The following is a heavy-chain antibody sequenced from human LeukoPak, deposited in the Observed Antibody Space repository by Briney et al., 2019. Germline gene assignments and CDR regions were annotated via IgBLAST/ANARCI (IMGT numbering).Heavy chain of an antibody. CDR1: GGSISSGDYY. Sequence: SQTLPLTCTVSGGSISSGDYYWSWIRQPPGKGLEWIGYIYYSGSTYYNPSLKSRVTISVDTSKNQFSLKLSSVTAADTAVYYCARVGGDYGMDVWGKGTTVTVSS. CDR3: ARVGGDYGMDV. J-gene: IGHJ6*04. CDR2: IYYSGST. V-gene: IGHV4-30-4*01. D-gene: IGHD3-16*01.